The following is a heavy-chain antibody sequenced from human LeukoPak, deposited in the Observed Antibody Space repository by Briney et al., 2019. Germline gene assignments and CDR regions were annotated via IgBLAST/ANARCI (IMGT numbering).Heavy chain of an antibody. D-gene: IGHD5-18*01. CDR1: GGSISSYY. V-gene: IGHV4-59*01. Sequence: SETLSLTCTVSGGSISSYYWSWIRQPPVKGLEWIGYIYYSGSTNYNPSLKSRVTISVDTSKNQFSLKLSSVTAADTAVYYCARESTAMAYNWFDPWGQGTLVTVSS. J-gene: IGHJ5*02. CDR2: IYYSGST. CDR3: ARESTAMAYNWFDP.